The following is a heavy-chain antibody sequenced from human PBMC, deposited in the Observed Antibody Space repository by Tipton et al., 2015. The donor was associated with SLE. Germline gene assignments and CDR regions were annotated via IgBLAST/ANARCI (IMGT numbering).Heavy chain of an antibody. D-gene: IGHD1-1*01. V-gene: IGHV4-4*07. CDR1: GGSISSYY. CDR3: AREGTTRKDAFDI. J-gene: IGHJ3*02. CDR2: IYTSGST. Sequence: TLSLTCTVSGGSISSYYWSRIRQPAGKGLEWIGRIYTSGSTNYNPSLRSRVTMSVDTSKNQFSLKLSSVTAADTAVYYCAREGTTRKDAFDIWGQGTMVTVSS.